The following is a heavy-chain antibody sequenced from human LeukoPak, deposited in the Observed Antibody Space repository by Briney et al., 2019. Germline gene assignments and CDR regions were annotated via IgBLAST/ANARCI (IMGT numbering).Heavy chain of an antibody. D-gene: IGHD6-6*01. V-gene: IGHV3-7*03. CDR1: GFTFSYSW. Sequence: GGSLRLSCVASGFTFSYSWMIWVRQAPGKGLEWVANINQPGSQKYHVDSVKGRFTISRDNARNSLFLQMNSLTADDTAVYHCARGLGKGSSDYWGQGTLVTVSS. J-gene: IGHJ4*02. CDR2: INQPGSQK. CDR3: ARGLGKGSSDY.